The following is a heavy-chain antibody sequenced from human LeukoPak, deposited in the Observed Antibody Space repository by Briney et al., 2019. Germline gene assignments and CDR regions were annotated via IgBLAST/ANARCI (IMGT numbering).Heavy chain of an antibody. CDR1: GFTFITYA. CDR2: ISYDGSNK. J-gene: IGHJ4*02. Sequence: GRSLRLSCAASGFTFITYAMHWVRQAPGKGLEWVAVISYDGSNKYYADSVKCRFTISRDNSKNTLYLQMNSLRAEDTAVYYCAKDGDQGMATSPYFDYWGQGTLVTVSS. D-gene: IGHD5-24*01. V-gene: IGHV3-30*04. CDR3: AKDGDQGMATSPYFDY.